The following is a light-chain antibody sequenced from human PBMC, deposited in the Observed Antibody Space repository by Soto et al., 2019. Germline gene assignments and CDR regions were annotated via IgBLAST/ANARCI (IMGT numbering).Light chain of an antibody. CDR2: EVS. Sequence: QSALPQPASVSGSPGQSITISCTGTSSDVGGFNYVSWYQHYPGEAPKLLIYEVSNRPSGVSSRFSGSKSGNTASLTISGLQADDEGDYYCSSFTTSNTWVFGGGTKVTV. V-gene: IGLV2-14*01. CDR3: SSFTTSNTWV. CDR1: SSDVGGFNY. J-gene: IGLJ3*02.